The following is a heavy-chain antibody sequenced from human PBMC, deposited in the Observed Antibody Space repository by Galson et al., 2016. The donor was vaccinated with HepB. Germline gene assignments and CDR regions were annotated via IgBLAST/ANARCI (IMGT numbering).Heavy chain of an antibody. Sequence: SETLSLTCAVYGGSASGYYWSWIRQPPGKGLEWIGEINQDRTTNYNPSLKSRVTISIDTSKNQFSVNLSSVTAADTAVYYCARNFGKTQGYWGQGTLVTVSS. J-gene: IGHJ4*02. V-gene: IGHV4-34*01. D-gene: IGHD3-10*01. CDR3: ARNFGKTQGY. CDR1: GGSASGYY. CDR2: INQDRTT.